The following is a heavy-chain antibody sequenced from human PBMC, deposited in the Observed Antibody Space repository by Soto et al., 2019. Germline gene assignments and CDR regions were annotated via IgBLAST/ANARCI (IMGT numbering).Heavy chain of an antibody. J-gene: IGHJ4*02. Sequence: GASVKVSCKASGGTFSSYAISWVRQAPGQGLEWMGGIIPIFGTANYAQKFQGRVTITADESTSTAYMELSSLRSEDTAVYYCARGGYYHVRSGYSPITFDYWGQGNLVTVS. CDR1: GGTFSSYA. V-gene: IGHV1-69*13. CDR3: ARGGYYHVRSGYSPITFDY. CDR2: IIPIFGTA. D-gene: IGHD3-22*01.